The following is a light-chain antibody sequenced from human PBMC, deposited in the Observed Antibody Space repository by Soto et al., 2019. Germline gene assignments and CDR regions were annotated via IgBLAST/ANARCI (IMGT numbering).Light chain of an antibody. J-gene: IGKJ4*01. Sequence: DIQMTQSPSSLSASVGDRVTITCRASQSISYYLNWYQQKPGKAPKLLIYAASNLQSGVPSRFSGSGSATDFTLAFSSLQPEDFATYYCQQNYNTPLTFGGGTKVEIK. V-gene: IGKV1-39*01. CDR3: QQNYNTPLT. CDR1: QSISYY. CDR2: AAS.